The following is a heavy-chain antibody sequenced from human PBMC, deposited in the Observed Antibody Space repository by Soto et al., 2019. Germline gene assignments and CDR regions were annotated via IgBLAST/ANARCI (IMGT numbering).Heavy chain of an antibody. CDR2: MHYTGTT. CDR3: VRRTSTGATDY. Sequence: SETLSLTCTVSGGSISISSYYWGWIRQPPGEGLEWIGSMHYTGTTYYNPSLRSRVTTSVDTSKNQFSLNLNSVIAADTAVYYCVRRTSTGATDYWGQGTLVTVSS. J-gene: IGHJ4*02. CDR1: GGSISISSYY. D-gene: IGHD2-8*02. V-gene: IGHV4-39*01.